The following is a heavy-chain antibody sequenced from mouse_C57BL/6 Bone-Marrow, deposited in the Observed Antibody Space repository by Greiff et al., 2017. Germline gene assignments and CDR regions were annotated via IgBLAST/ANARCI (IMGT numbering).Heavy chain of an antibody. Sequence: VQLQQSGAELVRPGASVKLSCTASGFNIKDDYMHWVKQRPEQGLEWIGWIDPENGDTEYDSKFQGKATITADTSTNPAYLQLSGLTSGDTAVYYCTRYFDFWGTGTTVTVAS. CDR3: TRYFDF. CDR1: GFNIKDDY. J-gene: IGHJ1*03. V-gene: IGHV14-4*01. CDR2: IDPENGDT.